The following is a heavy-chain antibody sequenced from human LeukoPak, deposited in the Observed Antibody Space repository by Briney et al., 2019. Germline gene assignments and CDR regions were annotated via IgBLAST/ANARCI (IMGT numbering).Heavy chain of an antibody. CDR1: GFTFDDYA. CDR2: ISWNSGSI. Sequence: GRSLRLSCAASGFTFDDYAMHWVRQAPGKGLEWVSGISWNSGSIGYADSVKGRFTISRDNAKNSLYLQMNSLRAEDTALYYCAKDKTGTHSGWAFDIWGQGTMVTVSS. J-gene: IGHJ3*02. D-gene: IGHD1/OR15-1a*01. V-gene: IGHV3-9*01. CDR3: AKDKTGTHSGWAFDI.